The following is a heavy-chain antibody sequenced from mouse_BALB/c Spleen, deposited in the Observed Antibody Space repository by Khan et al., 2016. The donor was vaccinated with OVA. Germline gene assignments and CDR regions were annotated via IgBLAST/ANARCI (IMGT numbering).Heavy chain of an antibody. CDR2: IDPANGNT. J-gene: IGHJ2*01. CDR3: ARWARGY. CDR1: GFNIKANY. V-gene: IGHV14-3*02. Sequence: VRLQQSGAELVKPGASVKLSCTVSGFNIKANYMHWVKQRPDQGLEWIGRIDPANGNTEYDPKFQGKGTITRDTSYNTAYLPLSSLTSEDTAAYYCARWARGYWGQGTTLTVSS.